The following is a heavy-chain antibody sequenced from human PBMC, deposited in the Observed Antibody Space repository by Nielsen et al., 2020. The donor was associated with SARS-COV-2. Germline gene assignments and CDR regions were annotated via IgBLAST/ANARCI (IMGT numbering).Heavy chain of an antibody. CDR1: GFTFSSYD. J-gene: IGHJ6*03. CDR3: ARGRYSSSWYLSSYLDV. CDR2: IGTAGDT. Sequence: GGSLRLSCAASGFTFSSYDMHWVRQATGKGLEWVSAIGTAGDTYYPGSVKGRFTISRENAKNSLYLQMNSLRAGDTAVYYCARGRYSSSWYLSSYLDVWGKGTTVTVSS. D-gene: IGHD6-13*01. V-gene: IGHV3-13*01.